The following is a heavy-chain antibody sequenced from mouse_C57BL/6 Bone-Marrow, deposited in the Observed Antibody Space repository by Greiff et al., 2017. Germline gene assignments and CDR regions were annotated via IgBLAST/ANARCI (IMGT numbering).Heavy chain of an antibody. CDR1: GFNIKDYY. D-gene: IGHD1-1*01. Sequence: VQLQQSGAELVRPGASVKLSCTASGFNIKDYYMHWVKQRPEQGLEWIGRIDPEDGDTEYAPKFQGKATMTADTSSNTAYLQLSSLTSEDTAVXYCTTIYPYYYGSSYGAMDYWGQGTSVTVSS. CDR3: TTIYPYYYGSSYGAMDY. J-gene: IGHJ4*01. V-gene: IGHV14-1*01. CDR2: IDPEDGDT.